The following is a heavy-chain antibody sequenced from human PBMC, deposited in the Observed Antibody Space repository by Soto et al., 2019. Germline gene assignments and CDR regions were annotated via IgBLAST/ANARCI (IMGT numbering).Heavy chain of an antibody. J-gene: IGHJ4*02. CDR3: ATTHLYSSSWFFDY. CDR1: GYTLTELS. Sequence: VKVSCKVSGYTLTELSMHWVRQAPGKGLEWMGGFDPEDGETIYAQKFQGRVTMTEDTSTDTAYMELSSLRSEDTAVYYCATTHLYSSSWFFDYWGQGTLVTVFS. V-gene: IGHV1-24*01. CDR2: FDPEDGET. D-gene: IGHD6-13*01.